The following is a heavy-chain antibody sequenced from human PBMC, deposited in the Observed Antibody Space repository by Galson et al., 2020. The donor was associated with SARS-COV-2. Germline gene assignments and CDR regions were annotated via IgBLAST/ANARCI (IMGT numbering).Heavy chain of an antibody. CDR3: VRGAEERRIIVVVPYYYTYMDV. CDR1: GGSFKNYY. J-gene: IGHJ6*03. Sequence: SETLSLTCAAYGGSFKNYYRTWIRQSPGKGLQWIGEINHSGSTTYDPSPQNRVAITFTTSKNQFSLRLSTVTAADTAVYYCVRGAEERRIIVVVPYYYTYMDVWGGGTAVTVAS. CDR2: INHSGST. V-gene: IGHV4-34*01. D-gene: IGHD2-2*01.